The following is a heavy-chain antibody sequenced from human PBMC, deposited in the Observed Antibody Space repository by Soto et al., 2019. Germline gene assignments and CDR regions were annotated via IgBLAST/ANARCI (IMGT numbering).Heavy chain of an antibody. CDR2: ISAYNGNT. CDR1: GYTFTSYG. Sequence: ASVKVSCKASGYTFTSYGISWVRQAPGQGLEWMGWISAYNGNTNYAQKLQGRVTMTTDTSTSTAYMELRSLRSDDTAVYYCASSYSSSWHYYYYYGMDVWGQGTTVTVSS. J-gene: IGHJ6*02. D-gene: IGHD6-13*01. V-gene: IGHV1-18*04. CDR3: ASSYSSSWHYYYYYGMDV.